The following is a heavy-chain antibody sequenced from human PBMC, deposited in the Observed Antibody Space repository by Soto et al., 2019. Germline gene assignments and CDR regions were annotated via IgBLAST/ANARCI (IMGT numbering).Heavy chain of an antibody. D-gene: IGHD3-22*01. J-gene: IGHJ6*02. CDR3: ARDKVGYYDSSGYYRVSVPPDYYYGMDV. Sequence: QVQLVQSGAEVKKPGSSVKVSCKASGGTFSSYAISWVRQAPGQGLEWMGGIIPSFGTANYAQKFQGRVTITADESTSTAYMELSSPRSEDTAVYYCARDKVGYYDSSGYYRVSVPPDYYYGMDVWGQGTTVTVSS. V-gene: IGHV1-69*01. CDR2: IIPSFGTA. CDR1: GGTFSSYA.